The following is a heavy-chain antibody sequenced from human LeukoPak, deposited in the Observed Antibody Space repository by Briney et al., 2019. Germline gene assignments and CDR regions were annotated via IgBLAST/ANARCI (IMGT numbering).Heavy chain of an antibody. CDR1: GFTVSSNY. J-gene: IGHJ6*03. CDR2: IYSGGST. V-gene: IGHV3-53*01. D-gene: IGHD3-3*01. CDR3: ASQLDDFWSGYWDYYYYMDV. Sequence: GGSLRLSCAASGFTVSSNYMSWVRQAPGKGLEWVSVIYSGGSTYYADSVKGRFTISRDNSKNTLYLQMNSLRAEDTAVYYCASQLDDFWSGYWDYYYYMDVWGKGTTVTVSS.